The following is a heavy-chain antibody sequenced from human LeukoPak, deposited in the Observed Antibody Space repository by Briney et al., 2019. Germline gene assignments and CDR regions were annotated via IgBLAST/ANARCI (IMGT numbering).Heavy chain of an antibody. Sequence: GGSLRLSCAASGITFSNYALSWVRQAPGKGLEWVSAISATGDGTWYPDSVKGRFTVSRDNSKNTMYLQMNSLRAEDTAVYYCARLGMIQAYSTEDYWGQGTLVTVSS. CDR3: ARLGMIQAYSTEDY. V-gene: IGHV3-23*01. CDR1: GITFSNYA. CDR2: ISATGDGT. J-gene: IGHJ4*02. D-gene: IGHD6-13*01.